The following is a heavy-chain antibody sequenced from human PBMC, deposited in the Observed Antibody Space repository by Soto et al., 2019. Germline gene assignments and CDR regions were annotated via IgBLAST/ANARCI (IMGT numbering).Heavy chain of an antibody. CDR2: ISGSGGST. Sequence: LRLSCAASGFTFSSYAMSWVRQAPGKGLEWVSAISGSGGSTYYADSVKGRFTISRDNSKNTLYLQMNSLRAEDTAVYYCAKDHRLRFLEWSPLDYWGQGTLVTVSS. D-gene: IGHD3-3*01. CDR3: AKDHRLRFLEWSPLDY. V-gene: IGHV3-23*01. CDR1: GFTFSSYA. J-gene: IGHJ4*02.